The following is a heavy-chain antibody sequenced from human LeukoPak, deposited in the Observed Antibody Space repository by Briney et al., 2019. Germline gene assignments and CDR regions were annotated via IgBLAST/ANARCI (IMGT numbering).Heavy chain of an antibody. J-gene: IGHJ4*02. V-gene: IGHV1-18*01. CDR2: ISAYNGNT. CDR1: GYSFTSYG. D-gene: IGHD3-16*01. CDR3: ARGPMIGGVPDYFDY. Sequence: ASVKVSCKASGYSFTSYGISWVRQAPGQGLEWMGWISAYNGNTNYAQKLQGRVTMTTDTSTSTAYMELRSLRSDDTAVYYCARGPMIGGVPDYFDYWGQGTLVTVSS.